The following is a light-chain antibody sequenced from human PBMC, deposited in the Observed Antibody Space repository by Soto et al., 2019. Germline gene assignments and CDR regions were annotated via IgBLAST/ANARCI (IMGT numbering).Light chain of an antibody. J-gene: IGKJ4*01. CDR2: AAS. CDR3: QQANSFPS. Sequence: DIKMPQSPFSVSASEGDRFTITVRASQGFGSWLAWYQQKPGKAPKLLIYAASSLQSGVPSRFSGSGSGTDFTLTISSLQPEDFATYYCQQANSFPSFGGGTKVEIK. CDR1: QGFGSW. V-gene: IGKV1D-12*01.